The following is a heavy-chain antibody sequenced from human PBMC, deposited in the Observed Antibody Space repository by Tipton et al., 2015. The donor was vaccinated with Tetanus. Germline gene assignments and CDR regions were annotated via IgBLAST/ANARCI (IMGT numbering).Heavy chain of an antibody. Sequence: TLSLTCSVTGGSLRGGDYHWSWIRQPPGKGLEWLAYVPSSGRTNSNYDLKSRITTSHDTSKRQFSLRLNSLTAADAAVYYCARRRYTWNRGGFDIWGQGTMVILSS. D-gene: IGHD1-20*01. CDR2: VPSSGRT. J-gene: IGHJ3*02. CDR1: GGSLRGGDYH. V-gene: IGHV4-61*08. CDR3: ARRRYTWNRGGFDI.